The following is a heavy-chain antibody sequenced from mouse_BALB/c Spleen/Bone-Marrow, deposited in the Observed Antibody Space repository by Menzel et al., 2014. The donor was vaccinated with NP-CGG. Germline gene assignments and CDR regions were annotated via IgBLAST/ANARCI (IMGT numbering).Heavy chain of an antibody. D-gene: IGHD2-4*01. V-gene: IGHV1-87*01. J-gene: IGHJ4*01. CDR3: ARGNYEGAMDY. CDR2: IYPGDGDT. Sequence: VQLQQSGAELARPGASVKLSCKASGYTFTGYWMQWIKQRPGQGLEWIGAIYPGDGDTRYTQKFKGKARLTADKSSSTAYMQLSSLASEDSAVYYCARGNYEGAMDYWGQGTSVTVSS. CDR1: GYTFTGYW.